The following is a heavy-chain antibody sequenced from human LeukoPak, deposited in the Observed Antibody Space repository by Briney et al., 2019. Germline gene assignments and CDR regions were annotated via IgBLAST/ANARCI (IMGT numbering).Heavy chain of an antibody. J-gene: IGHJ4*02. CDR2: IRYDGSNK. D-gene: IGHD3-10*01. V-gene: IGHV3-30*02. Sequence: PGGSLRLSCAASGFTFSSYGMHWVRQAPGKGLEWVAFIRYDGSNKYYADSVKGRFTISRDNSKNTLHLQMNSLRAEDMAVYYCAKSRHMVRGVTPFDYWGQGTLVTVSS. CDR1: GFTFSSYG. CDR3: AKSRHMVRGVTPFDY.